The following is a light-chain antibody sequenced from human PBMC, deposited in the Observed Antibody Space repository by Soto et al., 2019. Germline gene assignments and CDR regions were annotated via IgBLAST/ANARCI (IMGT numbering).Light chain of an antibody. CDR2: STF. V-gene: IGKV3-15*01. CDR3: QQYNNWPLS. Sequence: EIVMTQSPATQSVSPGERATLSCRASQTVNNNLAWYQQKVGQAPRLLIYSTFNRATGVPARFSGSGSGTDFTLTISSLQSEDFAFYYCQQYNNWPLSFGGGTKVEIK. J-gene: IGKJ4*01. CDR1: QTVNNN.